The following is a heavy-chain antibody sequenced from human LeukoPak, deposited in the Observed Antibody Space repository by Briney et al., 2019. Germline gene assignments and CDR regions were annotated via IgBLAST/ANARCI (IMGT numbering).Heavy chain of an antibody. CDR2: IYYSGST. D-gene: IGHD3-10*01. Sequence: SETLSLTCAVYGGSFSGYYWSWIRQHPGKGLEWIGYIYYSGSTYYNPSLKSRVTISVDTSKNQFSLKLSSVTAADTAVYYCASNSVRGVIQAFDIWGQGTMVTVSS. CDR1: GGSFSGYY. J-gene: IGHJ3*02. V-gene: IGHV4-31*11. CDR3: ASNSVRGVIQAFDI.